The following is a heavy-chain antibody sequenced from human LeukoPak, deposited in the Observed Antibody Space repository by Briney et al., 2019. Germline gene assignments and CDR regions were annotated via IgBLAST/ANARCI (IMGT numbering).Heavy chain of an antibody. CDR2: INPSGGST. J-gene: IGHJ4*02. CDR1: GYTFTSYY. CDR3: ARELAAGTNDY. V-gene: IGHV1-46*01. Sequence: ASVKVSCKASGYTFTSYYMHWVRQAPGQGLEWMGIINPSGGSTSYAQKFQGRVTMTRNTSISTAYMELSSLRSEDTAVYYCARELAAGTNDYWGQGTLVTVSS. D-gene: IGHD6-13*01.